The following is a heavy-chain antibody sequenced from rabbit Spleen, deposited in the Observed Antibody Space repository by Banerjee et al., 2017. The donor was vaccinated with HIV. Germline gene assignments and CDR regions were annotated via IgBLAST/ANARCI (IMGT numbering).Heavy chain of an antibody. J-gene: IGHJ4*01. D-gene: IGHD1-1*01. Sequence: QSLEESGGDLVKPGASLTLTCKASGFTLSSTYWICWVRQAPGKGLEWIACIDDGDGSTYYASWAKGRFSSSKTSSTTVTLQMTSLTAADTAIYFCARDLDGVIGWNFGWWGQGTLVTVS. CDR1: GFTLSSTYW. CDR2: IDDGDGST. V-gene: IGHV1S40*01. CDR3: ARDLDGVIGWNFGW.